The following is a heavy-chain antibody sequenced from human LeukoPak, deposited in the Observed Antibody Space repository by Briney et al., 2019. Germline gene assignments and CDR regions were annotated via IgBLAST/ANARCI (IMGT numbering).Heavy chain of an antibody. CDR1: GFTFNTYG. Sequence: PGGSLRLSCVASGFTFNTYGIHWVRQAPGKGLEWVTFISYDGSNRDYVDSVKGRFTISRDNSKNTLYLQMNSLRVEDTAVYYCAKNRGAGSHYYYHMNVWGKGTTVTVSS. CDR2: ISYDGSNR. D-gene: IGHD1-26*01. J-gene: IGHJ6*03. V-gene: IGHV3-30*18. CDR3: AKNRGAGSHYYYHMNV.